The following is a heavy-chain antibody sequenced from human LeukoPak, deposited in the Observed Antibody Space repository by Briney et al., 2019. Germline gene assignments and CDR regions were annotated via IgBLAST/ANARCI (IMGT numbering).Heavy chain of an antibody. CDR2: IYPGDSDT. CDR3: ARPRRAERDEDF. J-gene: IGHJ4*02. D-gene: IGHD1-1*01. V-gene: IGHV5-51*01. CDR1: GXSFTSYW. Sequence: GESLKISCKGSGXSFTSYWIGWVRQMPGKGLEWMGIIYPGDSDTKYSPSFQGQVTISADRSISTAYLQWSSLKASDTAMYYCARPRRAERDEDFWGQGTLVTVSS.